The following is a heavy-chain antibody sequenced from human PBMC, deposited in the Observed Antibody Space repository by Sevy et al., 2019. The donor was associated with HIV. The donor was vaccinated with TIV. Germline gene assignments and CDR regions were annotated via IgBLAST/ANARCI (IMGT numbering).Heavy chain of an antibody. D-gene: IGHD6-25*01. J-gene: IGHJ4*02. V-gene: IGHV3-21*04. CDR2: ISRSNIYI. CDR1: EFTFSSFT. Sequence: GGSLRLSCAASEFTFSSFTMTWVRQAPGKGLEWVASISRSNIYIYYADSVKGRFIISRDNAKNSLFLQMNSLRSDDTAVYYCARDRTFASGWSQGADYWGLGALVTVSS. CDR3: ARDRTFASGWSQGADY.